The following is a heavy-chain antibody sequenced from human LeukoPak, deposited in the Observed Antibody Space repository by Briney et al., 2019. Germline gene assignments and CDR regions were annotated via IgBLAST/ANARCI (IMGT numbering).Heavy chain of an antibody. D-gene: IGHD3-10*01. CDR2: ISSSSSYI. J-gene: IGHJ5*02. V-gene: IGHV3-21*01. CDR1: GFTFSSYS. CDR3: ARVSMVRGDNWFDP. Sequence: GGSLRLSCAASGFTFSSYSMNWVRQAPGKGLEWVSSISSSSSYIYYADSVKGRFTISRDNAKNSLYLQMNSLRAEDTAVYYCARVSMVRGDNWFDPWGQGTLVTVSS.